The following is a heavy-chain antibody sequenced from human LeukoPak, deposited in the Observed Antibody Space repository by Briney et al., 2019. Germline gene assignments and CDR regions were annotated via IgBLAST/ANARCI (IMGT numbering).Heavy chain of an antibody. J-gene: IGHJ5*02. V-gene: IGHV4-61*02. CDR1: GGSISSGSYY. CDR3: AGGLYSYVGDWFDP. D-gene: IGHD5-18*01. CDR2: IYTSGST. Sequence: SQTLSLTCTVSGGSISSGSYYWSWIRQPAGKGLEWIGRIYTSGSTNYNPSLKSRVTISVDTSKNQFSLKLSSVTAADTAVYYCAGGLYSYVGDWFDPWGRGTLVTVSS.